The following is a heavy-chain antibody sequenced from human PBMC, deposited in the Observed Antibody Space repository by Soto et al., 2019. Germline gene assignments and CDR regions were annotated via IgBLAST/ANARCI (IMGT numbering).Heavy chain of an antibody. Sequence: GGSLRLSCSASGFTFSNAWMSWVRQAPGKGLEWVGRIKSKTDGGTTDYAAPVKGRFTISRDDSKNTLYLQMNSLKTEDTAVYYCTTDIVVAPFDIWGQGTMVTVSS. V-gene: IGHV3-15*01. CDR1: GFTFSNAW. J-gene: IGHJ3*02. CDR2: IKSKTDGGTT. CDR3: TTDIVVAPFDI. D-gene: IGHD2-21*01.